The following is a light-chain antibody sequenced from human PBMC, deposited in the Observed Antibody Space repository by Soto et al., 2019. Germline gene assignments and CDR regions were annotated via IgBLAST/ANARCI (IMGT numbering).Light chain of an antibody. Sequence: IQITQSPSSVSASVGDRVTISCRASQSISSWLAWYQQKPGKAPNLLIYDASSLESGVPSRFSGSGSGTEFTLTISSLQPDDFATYYCQQYNSYSWTFGQGTKVDIK. CDR1: QSISSW. J-gene: IGKJ1*01. CDR3: QQYNSYSWT. CDR2: DAS. V-gene: IGKV1-5*01.